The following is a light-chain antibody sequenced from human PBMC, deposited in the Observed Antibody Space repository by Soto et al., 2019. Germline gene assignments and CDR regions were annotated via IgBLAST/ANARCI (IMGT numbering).Light chain of an antibody. J-gene: IGLJ1*01. V-gene: IGLV2-11*01. CDR1: GNDVGAYNY. Sequence: QSALTQPRSVSGSPGQSVTISCTGTGNDVGAYNYVSWYQQHPGRPPKLLIYGVVRWPSGVPDRFSGSKSGNTASLTISGLQAEDEADYFCCSYAGGYTYLFGTATKLTVL. CDR3: CSYAGGYTYL. CDR2: GVV.